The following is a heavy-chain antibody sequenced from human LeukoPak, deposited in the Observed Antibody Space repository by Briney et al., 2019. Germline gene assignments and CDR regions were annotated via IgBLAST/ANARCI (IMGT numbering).Heavy chain of an antibody. CDR3: AKAGYGGYLGGYFDY. V-gene: IGHV3-23*01. D-gene: IGHD5-12*01. J-gene: IGHJ4*02. CDR1: GFTFSSYA. CDR2: ISGST. Sequence: QPGGSLRLSCAASGFTFSSYAMSWVRQAPGKGLEWVSGISGSTYYAESVKGRFTISRDTSKNTLFLQMNRLRAEDTAVYFCAKAGYGGYLGGYFDYWGQGTLVTVSS.